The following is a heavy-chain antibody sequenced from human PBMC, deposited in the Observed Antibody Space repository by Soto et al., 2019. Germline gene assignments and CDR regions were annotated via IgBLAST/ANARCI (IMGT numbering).Heavy chain of an antibody. Sequence: QVQLQESGPGLVKPSETLSLTCTVSGGSISGYYWSWIRQPPGKGLEWIGHMYYSGSTNFNPSLQRRATISVDTSKNQFSRKLSSVTAADTGVYYCARVGGVAVRVFDYWGQGTLVTVSS. D-gene: IGHD3-16*01. CDR2: MYYSGST. V-gene: IGHV4-59*01. CDR3: ARVGGVAVRVFDY. CDR1: GGSISGYY. J-gene: IGHJ4*02.